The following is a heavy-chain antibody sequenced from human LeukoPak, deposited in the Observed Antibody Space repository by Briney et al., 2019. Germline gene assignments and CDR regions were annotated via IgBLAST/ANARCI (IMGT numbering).Heavy chain of an antibody. J-gene: IGHJ1*01. D-gene: IGHD1-26*01. Sequence: EASVKVSCKASGGTFSSYAISWVRQAPGQGLEWMGGIIPIFGTANYAQKFQGRVTITTDESTSTAYMELSSLRSEDTAVYYCARDLGGPEYFQHWGQGTLVTVSS. CDR2: IIPIFGTA. CDR1: GGTFSSYA. CDR3: ARDLGGPEYFQH. V-gene: IGHV1-69*05.